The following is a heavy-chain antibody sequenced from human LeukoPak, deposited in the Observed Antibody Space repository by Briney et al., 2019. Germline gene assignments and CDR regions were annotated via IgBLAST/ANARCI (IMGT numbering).Heavy chain of an antibody. Sequence: GGSLRLSCAASGFTVSSNYMSWVRQAPGKGLEWVSALYSGGTTYYADSVTGRFTISTDNSKNTLYLQMKSLRGEDTAVYYCSRQSSRLTIFDYWGQGTLVTVSS. CDR2: LYSGGTT. CDR3: SRQSSRLTIFDY. J-gene: IGHJ4*02. CDR1: GFTVSSNY. D-gene: IGHD2-2*01. V-gene: IGHV3-53*01.